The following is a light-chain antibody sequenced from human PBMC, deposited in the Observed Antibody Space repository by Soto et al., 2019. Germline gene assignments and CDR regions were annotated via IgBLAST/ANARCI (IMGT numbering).Light chain of an antibody. V-gene: IGKV1-9*01. CDR2: GAS. J-gene: IGKJ2*01. Sequence: DIQLTQSPSFLSASVGDRVTITCRASQGISTYLAWYQQKPVKAPKLLIYGASTLQSGVPSRFSGMGYGAEFTLTISSLQPEDFGTYYCQQLNSYWYTFGQGTKLEI. CDR3: QQLNSYWYT. CDR1: QGISTY.